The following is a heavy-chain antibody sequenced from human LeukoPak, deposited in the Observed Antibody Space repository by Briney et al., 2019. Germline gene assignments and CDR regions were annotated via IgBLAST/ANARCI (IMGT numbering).Heavy chain of an antibody. V-gene: IGHV4-4*07. CDR3: ARVRSAAAAGFHFDY. CDR2: IYTSGST. CDR1: GGSISSYY. D-gene: IGHD6-13*01. Sequence: SETLSLICTVSGGSISSYYWSWIRQPAGKGLEWIGRIYTSGSTNYNPSLKSRVTLSVDTSKNQFSLNLNSVTAADTAVYYCARVRSAAAAGFHFDYWGQGTLVTVSS. J-gene: IGHJ4*02.